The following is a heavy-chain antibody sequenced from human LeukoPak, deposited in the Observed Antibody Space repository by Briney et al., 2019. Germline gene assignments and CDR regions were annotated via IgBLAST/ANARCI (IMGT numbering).Heavy chain of an antibody. Sequence: PGGSLKLSCAASGFTFSGSAMHWVRQASGKGLEWVGRIRSKANSYATAYAASVKGRFTISRDDSKNTAYLQMNSLKTEDTAVYYCTRHGGILTGFENTDYWGQGTLVTVSS. J-gene: IGHJ4*02. V-gene: IGHV3-73*01. CDR3: TRHGGILTGFENTDY. CDR1: GFTFSGSA. D-gene: IGHD3-9*01. CDR2: IRSKANSYAT.